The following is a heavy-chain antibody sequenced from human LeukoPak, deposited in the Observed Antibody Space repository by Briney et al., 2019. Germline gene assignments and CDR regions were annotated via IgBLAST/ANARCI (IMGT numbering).Heavy chain of an antibody. CDR3: ARHGRLRGLDY. CDR2: INHSGST. Sequence: SETLSLTCAVYGGSFSGYYWSWIRQPPGKGLEWIGEINHSGSTNYNPSLKSRVTISVDTSKNQFSLKLSSVTAADTAVYYCARHGRLRGLDYWGQGTLVTVSS. D-gene: IGHD4-17*01. J-gene: IGHJ4*02. CDR1: GGSFSGYY. V-gene: IGHV4-34*01.